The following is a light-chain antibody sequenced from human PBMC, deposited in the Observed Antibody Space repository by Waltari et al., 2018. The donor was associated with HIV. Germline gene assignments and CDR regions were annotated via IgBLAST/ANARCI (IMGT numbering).Light chain of an antibody. J-gene: IGLJ3*02. V-gene: IGLV1-44*01. Sequence: QSVLTQPPSASGTPGQRVTISCSGSSSNIGSNTVNWYQQLPGTAPKLLIDSNNQRPSGVPDRFSGSKSGTSASLAISGLQSEDEADYYCAAWDDSLNGWVFGGGTTLTVL. CDR2: SNN. CDR1: SSNIGSNT. CDR3: AAWDDSLNGWV.